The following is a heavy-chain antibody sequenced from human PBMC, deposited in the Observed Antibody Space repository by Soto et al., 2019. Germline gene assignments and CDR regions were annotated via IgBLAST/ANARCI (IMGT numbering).Heavy chain of an antibody. J-gene: IGHJ5*02. Sequence: ASVKVSCKASGYTFTSYAMHWVRQAPGQRLEWMGWINAGNGNTKYSQKFQGRVTITRDTSASTAYMELSSLRSEDTAVYYCAREGSAVYSYGLNWFDPWGQGTLVTVSS. D-gene: IGHD5-18*01. V-gene: IGHV1-3*01. CDR3: AREGSAVYSYGLNWFDP. CDR1: GYTFTSYA. CDR2: INAGNGNT.